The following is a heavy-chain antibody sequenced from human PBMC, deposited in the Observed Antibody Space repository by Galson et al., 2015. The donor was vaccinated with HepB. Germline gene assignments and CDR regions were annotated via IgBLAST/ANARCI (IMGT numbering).Heavy chain of an antibody. J-gene: IGHJ4*02. CDR1: GGSVSSGSYY. V-gene: IGHV4-61*01. CDR2: IYYSGST. D-gene: IGHD5-24*01. Sequence: ETLSLTCTVSGGSVSSGSYYWSWIRQPPGKGLEWIGYIYYSGSTNYNPSLKSRVTISVDTSKNQFSLKLSSVTAADTAVYYCAREQATITGGLDYWGQGTLVTVSS. CDR3: AREQATITGGLDY.